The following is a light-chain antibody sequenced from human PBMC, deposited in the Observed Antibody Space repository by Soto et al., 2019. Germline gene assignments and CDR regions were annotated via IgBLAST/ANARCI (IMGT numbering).Light chain of an antibody. Sequence: EVVLTQSPATLSLSPGDRATLSCRASQSVTIDFAWYQQKPGQAPRLLIYAASNRATDIPARFSGSGSGTDFTLTISSLEPEDFAVYYCQHRHNFGPGTKVDIK. J-gene: IGKJ3*01. CDR2: AAS. V-gene: IGKV3-11*01. CDR3: QHRHN. CDR1: QSVTID.